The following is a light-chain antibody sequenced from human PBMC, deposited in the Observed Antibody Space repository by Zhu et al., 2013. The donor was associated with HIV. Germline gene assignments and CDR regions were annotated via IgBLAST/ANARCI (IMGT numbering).Light chain of an antibody. J-gene: IGLJ3*02. CDR1: SSNIGAGYD. V-gene: IGLV1-40*01. Sequence: QSVLTQPPSVSGAPGQRVTISCTGSSSNIGAGYDVHWYQQLPGTAPKLLIYGNRNRPSGVPDRFSGAKSGTSASLAISGLRPEDEGDYFCATWDDTMSGLVFGEGTKLTVL. CDR2: GNR. CDR3: ATWDDTMSGLV.